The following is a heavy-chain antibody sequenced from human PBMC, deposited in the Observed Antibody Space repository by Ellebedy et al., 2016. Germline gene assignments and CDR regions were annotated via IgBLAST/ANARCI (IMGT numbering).Heavy chain of an antibody. D-gene: IGHD3-10*01. CDR3: ARYFRAPVWFGDSYYYMDV. J-gene: IGHJ6*03. CDR1: GGSISSYY. V-gene: IGHV4-59*01. CDR2: IYYSGST. Sequence: SETLSLTXTVSGGSISSYYWSWIRQPPGKGLEWIGYIYYSGSTNYNPSLKSRVTISVDTSKNQFSLKLSSVTAADTAVYYCARYFRAPVWFGDSYYYMDVWGKGTTVTVSS.